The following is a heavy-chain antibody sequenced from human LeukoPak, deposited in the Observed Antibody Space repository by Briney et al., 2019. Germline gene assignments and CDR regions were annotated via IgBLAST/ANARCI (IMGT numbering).Heavy chain of an antibody. Sequence: ASVKVSCKASGYTFTSYGISWVRQAPGQGLDRMGWISAYNGNTNYAQKLQGRVTMTTDTSTSTAYMELRSLRSDDTAVYYCARDRGTTGTRYLSERRSFLVNDYWGQGTLVTVSS. J-gene: IGHJ4*02. V-gene: IGHV1-18*01. D-gene: IGHD1-1*01. CDR3: ARDRGTTGTRYLSERRSFLVNDY. CDR1: GYTFTSYG. CDR2: ISAYNGNT.